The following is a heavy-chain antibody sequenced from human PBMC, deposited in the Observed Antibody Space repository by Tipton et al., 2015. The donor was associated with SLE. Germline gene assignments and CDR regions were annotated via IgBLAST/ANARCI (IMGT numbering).Heavy chain of an antibody. CDR3: ARMQGLYVNWFDL. CDR1: GDSIRSGSYY. D-gene: IGHD6-25*01. Sequence: TLSLTCTVSGDSIRSGSYYWSWIRQPAGKGLEGIGRIYTSGSTHYNPSLKSRVTISLDTPKNQFSLRLNSVTAADTAVYYCARMQGLYVNWFDLWGQGTLATVS. J-gene: IGHJ5*02. V-gene: IGHV4-61*02. CDR2: IYTSGST.